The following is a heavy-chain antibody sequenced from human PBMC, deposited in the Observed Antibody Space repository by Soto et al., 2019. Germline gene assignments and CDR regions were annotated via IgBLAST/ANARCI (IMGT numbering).Heavy chain of an antibody. Sequence: GGSLRLSCAASGFTFSSYGMHWVRQAPGKGLEWVAVISYDGSNKYYADSVKGRFTISRDNSKNTLYLQMNSLRAEDTAVYYCANSRRVDCSGGSCYVAPYYYGMDVWGQGTTVTVSS. CDR2: ISYDGSNK. D-gene: IGHD2-15*01. CDR1: GFTFSSYG. V-gene: IGHV3-30*18. J-gene: IGHJ6*02. CDR3: ANSRRVDCSGGSCYVAPYYYGMDV.